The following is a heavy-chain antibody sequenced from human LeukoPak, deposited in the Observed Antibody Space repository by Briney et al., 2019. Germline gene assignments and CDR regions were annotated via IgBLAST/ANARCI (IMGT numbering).Heavy chain of an antibody. CDR3: ARVYGDYDHAFDI. D-gene: IGHD4-17*01. J-gene: IGHJ3*02. CDR1: GGSISSYY. V-gene: IGHV4-59*01. Sequence: SETLSLTCTVSGGSISSYYGSWIRQPPGKGLEWIGYIYYSGSTNYNPSLKSRVTISVDTSKNQFSLKLSSVTAADTAVYYCARVYGDYDHAFDIWGQGTMVTVSS. CDR2: IYYSGST.